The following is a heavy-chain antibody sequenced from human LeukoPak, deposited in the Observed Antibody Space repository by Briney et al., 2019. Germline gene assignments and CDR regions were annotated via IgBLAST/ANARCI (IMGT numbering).Heavy chain of an antibody. D-gene: IGHD6-19*01. CDR3: ARGTTGYSSGWYLGWFDP. J-gene: IGHJ5*02. CDR2: INPNSGDT. Sequence: ASVKVSCKASGYTFTGYQMHWVRQAPGQGLEWMGWINPNSGDTHYAQKFQGRVTMTRDTSISTAYMELSRLRSDDTAVYYCARGTTGYSSGWYLGWFDPWGQGTLVTVSS. CDR1: GYTFTGYQ. V-gene: IGHV1-2*02.